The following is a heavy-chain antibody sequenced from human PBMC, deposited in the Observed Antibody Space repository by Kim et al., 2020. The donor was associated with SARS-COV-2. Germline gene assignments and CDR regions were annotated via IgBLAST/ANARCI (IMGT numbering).Heavy chain of an antibody. J-gene: IGHJ5*02. CDR1: GYTFTSYG. Sequence: ASVKVSCKASGYTFTSYGISWVRQAPGQGLEWMGWISAYNGNTNYAQKLQGRVTMTTDTSTSTAYMELRSLRSDDTAVYYCAREGVLCSSTSCHWGPNWFDPWGQGTLVTVSS. CDR3: AREGVLCSSTSCHWGPNWFDP. D-gene: IGHD2-2*01. CDR2: ISAYNGNT. V-gene: IGHV1-18*04.